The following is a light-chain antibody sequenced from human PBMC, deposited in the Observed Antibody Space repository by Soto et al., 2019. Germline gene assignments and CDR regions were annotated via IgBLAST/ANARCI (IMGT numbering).Light chain of an antibody. V-gene: IGKV3-20*01. CDR1: QSVGHMF. Sequence: IVLTQSPDTLSLSPGDRATLSCMASQSVGHMFLAWFQQKPGQAPRLLIFDAYRRATGIPDRFSGSGSGTNFALTISRLEHEDFALYYCHQYASSFGTFGQGTKVDIK. J-gene: IGKJ1*01. CDR3: HQYASSFGT. CDR2: DAY.